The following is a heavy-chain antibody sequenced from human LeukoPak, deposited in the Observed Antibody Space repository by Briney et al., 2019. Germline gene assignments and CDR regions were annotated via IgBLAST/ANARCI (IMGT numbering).Heavy chain of an antibody. J-gene: IGHJ5*02. CDR1: GYTFTSYS. CDR3: ARDEGSGYTYGGLSSRFDP. CDR2: ISTYNGNT. Sequence: ASVKVSCKASGYTFTSYSINWVRQAPGQGLEWMGWISTYNGNTNYAQKLQGRVTMTTDTSTSTAYMELRSLRSDDTAVYYCARDEGSGYTYGGLSSRFDPWGQGTLVTVSS. V-gene: IGHV1-18*01. D-gene: IGHD5-18*01.